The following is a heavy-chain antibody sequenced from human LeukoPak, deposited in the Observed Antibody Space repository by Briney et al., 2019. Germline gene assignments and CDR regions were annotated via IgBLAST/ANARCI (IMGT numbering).Heavy chain of an antibody. CDR2: IYYSGST. D-gene: IGHD3-9*01. Sequence: SETLSLTCTVSGGSISSYYWSCIRQPPGKELVGIGYIYYSGSTNYNPSLKSRVTISVDTSKNQFSLKLSSVTAADTAVYYCARVPHYDILTGYYWNAFDIWGQGTMVTASS. J-gene: IGHJ3*02. CDR1: GGSISSYY. CDR3: ARVPHYDILTGYYWNAFDI. V-gene: IGHV4-59*01.